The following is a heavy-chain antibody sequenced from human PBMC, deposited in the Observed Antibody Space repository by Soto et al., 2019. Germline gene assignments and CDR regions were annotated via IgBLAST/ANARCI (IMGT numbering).Heavy chain of an antibody. CDR2: IYYSGST. CDR3: ARVGEGDAFDI. J-gene: IGHJ3*02. CDR1: GGSISSGDYY. D-gene: IGHD3-16*01. Sequence: QVQLQESGPGLVKPSQTLSLTCTVSGGSISSGDYYWSWIRQPPGKGLEWIGYIYYSGSTYYNPSLKSRVTXSXXTSKNQFSLKLSSVTAADTAVYYCARVGEGDAFDIWGQGTMVTVSS. V-gene: IGHV4-30-4*01.